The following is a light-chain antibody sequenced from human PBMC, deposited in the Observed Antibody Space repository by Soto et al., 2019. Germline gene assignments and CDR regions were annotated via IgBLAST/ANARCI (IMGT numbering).Light chain of an antibody. J-gene: IGKJ1*01. CDR3: QQSYSNPTWT. Sequence: DIQLTQSPSYPSPSVGDRITITCRASQSISTYLNWYQQKPGEAXTLLVYDSSTLQSGVPSRFSGSGFGAEFTLTVSSLQPEDFANYYCQQSYSNPTWTFGQGTKVDIK. CDR1: QSISTY. CDR2: DSS. V-gene: IGKV1-39*01.